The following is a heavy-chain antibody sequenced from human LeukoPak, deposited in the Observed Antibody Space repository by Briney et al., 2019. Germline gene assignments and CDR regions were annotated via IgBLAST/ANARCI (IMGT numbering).Heavy chain of an antibody. CDR1: GGSVSSGSYY. D-gene: IGHD3-10*01. V-gene: IGHV4-61*01. CDR2: IYYSGST. J-gene: IGHJ6*02. Sequence: PSETLSPTCTVSGGSVSSGSYYWSWIRQPPGKGLEWIGYIYYSGSTNYNPSLKSRVTISVDTSKNQFSLKLSSVTAADTAVYYCARDVPYYYGSGSYYKTLWYYGMDVWGQGTTVTVSS. CDR3: ARDVPYYYGSGSYYKTLWYYGMDV.